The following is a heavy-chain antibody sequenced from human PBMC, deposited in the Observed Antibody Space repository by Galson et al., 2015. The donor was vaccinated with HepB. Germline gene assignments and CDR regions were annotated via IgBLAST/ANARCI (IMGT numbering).Heavy chain of an antibody. V-gene: IGHV3-53*04. J-gene: IGHJ6*02. CDR3: ALSSAILWFGEFYYYYGMDV. Sequence: SLRLSCAASGFTVSSNYMSWVRQAPGKGLEWVSVIYSGGSTYYADSVKGRFTISRHNSKNTLYLQMNSLRAEDTAVYYCALSSAILWFGEFYYYYGMDVWGQGTTVTVSS. CDR2: IYSGGST. CDR1: GFTVSSNY. D-gene: IGHD3-10*01.